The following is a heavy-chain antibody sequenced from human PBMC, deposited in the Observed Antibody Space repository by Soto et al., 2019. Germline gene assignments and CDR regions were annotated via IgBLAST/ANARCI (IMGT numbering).Heavy chain of an antibody. CDR3: AQGPRGLWGSTY. Sequence: PGGSLRLSCAASEFSFSSYDMSWVRQTPGKGLAWVSAISGSATSTYYADSVKGRFTISRDNSKNMLYLQMNSLRAEDTAGYYCAQGPRGLWGSTYWGQGILVPGSS. CDR2: ISGSATST. J-gene: IGHJ4*02. V-gene: IGHV3-23*01. CDR1: EFSFSSYD. D-gene: IGHD1-26*01.